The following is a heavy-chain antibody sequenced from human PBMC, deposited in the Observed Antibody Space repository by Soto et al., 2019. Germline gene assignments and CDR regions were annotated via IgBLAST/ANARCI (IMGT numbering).Heavy chain of an antibody. CDR1: GGSVSSGSHY. CDR2: IYYSGST. J-gene: IGHJ4*02. CDR3: ARDHCSGGSCRVDY. D-gene: IGHD2-15*01. Sequence: PSETLSLTCTVSGGSVSSGSHYWSWIRQPPGKGLEWIGYIYYSGSTNYNPSLKSRVTISVDTSKNQFSLKLSSVTAADTAVYYCARDHCSGGSCRVDYWGQGTLVTVSS. V-gene: IGHV4-61*01.